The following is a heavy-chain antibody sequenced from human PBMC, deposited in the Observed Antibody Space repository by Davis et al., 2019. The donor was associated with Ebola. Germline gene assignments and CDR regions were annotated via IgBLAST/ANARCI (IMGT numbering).Heavy chain of an antibody. J-gene: IGHJ6*02. CDR1: GFTFSSYG. D-gene: IGHD2-21*02. CDR3: ARGDPFDSYYYYYGMDV. CDR2: IWYDGSNK. Sequence: PGGSLRLSCAASGFTFSSYGMHWVRQAPGKGLEWVAVIWYDGSNKYYADSVKGRFTISRDNSKNTLYLQMNSLRAEDTAVYYCARGDPFDSYYYYYGMDVWGQGTTVTVSS. V-gene: IGHV3-33*08.